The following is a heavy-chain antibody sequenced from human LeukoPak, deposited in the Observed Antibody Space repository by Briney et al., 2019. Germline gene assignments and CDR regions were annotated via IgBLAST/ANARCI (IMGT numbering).Heavy chain of an antibody. Sequence: GGSLRLSCAASGFTVSSSFMSWVCQAPGKGLEWVSVIYSSGSTYYADSVKGRFTISRDNSKNTLHLQMNSLRVEDTAVYYCARDKDATGTTPPFDPWGQGTLVTVSS. CDR2: IYSSGST. J-gene: IGHJ5*02. CDR1: GFTVSSSF. V-gene: IGHV3-66*01. CDR3: ARDKDATGTTPPFDP. D-gene: IGHD1-1*01.